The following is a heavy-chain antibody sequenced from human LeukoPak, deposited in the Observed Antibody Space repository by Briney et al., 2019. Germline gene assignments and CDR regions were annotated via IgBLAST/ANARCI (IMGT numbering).Heavy chain of an antibody. CDR3: ARDHYCSSTSYLYSKEYNWFDP. Sequence: SETLSLTCTVSGYSISSGYYWGWIRQPPGKGLEWIGSIYHSGSTYYNPSLKSRVTISVDTSKNQFSLKLSSVTAADSAVYYCARDHYCSSTSYLYSKEYNWFDPWGQGTLVTVSS. D-gene: IGHD2-2*01. V-gene: IGHV4-38-2*02. J-gene: IGHJ5*02. CDR1: GYSISSGYY. CDR2: IYHSGST.